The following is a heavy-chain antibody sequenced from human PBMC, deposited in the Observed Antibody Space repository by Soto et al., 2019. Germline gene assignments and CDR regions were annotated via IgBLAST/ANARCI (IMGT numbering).Heavy chain of an antibody. V-gene: IGHV3-30*18. D-gene: IGHD1-26*01. Sequence: GGSLRLSCAASGFTFSSYGMHWVRQAPGKGLEWVAVISYDGSNKYYADSVKGRFTISRDNSKNTLYLQMNSLRAEDTAVYYCAKDRPRGWELLGDYYFDYWGQGTLVTVSS. CDR2: ISYDGSNK. J-gene: IGHJ4*02. CDR3: AKDRPRGWELLGDYYFDY. CDR1: GFTFSSYG.